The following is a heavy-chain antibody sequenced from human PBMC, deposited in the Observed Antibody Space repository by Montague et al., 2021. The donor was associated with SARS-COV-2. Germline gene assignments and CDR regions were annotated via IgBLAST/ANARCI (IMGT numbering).Heavy chain of an antibody. CDR3: ARGSGWMGNAFDI. Sequence: SETLSLTCTVSGGSISSYYWSWIRQPPGEGLEWIGYFYYSGSTNYNPSLKSRVTISVDTSKNQFSLKLSSVTAADTAVYYCARGSGWMGNAFDIWGQGAMVTVSS. V-gene: IGHV4-59*01. J-gene: IGHJ3*02. CDR2: FYYSGST. D-gene: IGHD6-19*01. CDR1: GGSISSYY.